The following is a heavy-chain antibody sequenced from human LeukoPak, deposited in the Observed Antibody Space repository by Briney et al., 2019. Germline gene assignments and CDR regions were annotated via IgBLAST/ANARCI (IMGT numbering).Heavy chain of an antibody. V-gene: IGHV4-59*01. CDR3: ARVKSSGWYWFDP. CDR1: GGSISSYY. J-gene: IGHJ5*02. D-gene: IGHD6-19*01. Sequence: PSETLSLTCTVSGGSISSYYWSWIRQPPGKGLEWIGYIYYSGSTNYNPSLKSRVTISVDTSKNQFSLKLSSVTAADTAVYYCARVKSSGWYWFDPWGQGTLVTVSS. CDR2: IYYSGST.